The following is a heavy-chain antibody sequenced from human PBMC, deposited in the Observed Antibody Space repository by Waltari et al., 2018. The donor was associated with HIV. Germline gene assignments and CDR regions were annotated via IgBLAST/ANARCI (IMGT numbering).Heavy chain of an antibody. V-gene: IGHV3-33*01. J-gene: IGHJ4*02. CDR2: IWYDGSNK. CDR3: ARDFALDS. Sequence: QVQLVESGGGVVQPGKSLRLSCAASGFSLSNYGMHWVRQAPGKGLEWVALIWYDGSNKDYGDSVKGRFTISRDISKNTLYLQMNSLRAEDTAVYFCARDFALDSWGPGTLVTVSS. CDR1: GFSLSNYG.